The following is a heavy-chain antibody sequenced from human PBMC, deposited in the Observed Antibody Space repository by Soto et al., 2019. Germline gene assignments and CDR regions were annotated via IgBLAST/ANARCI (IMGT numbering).Heavy chain of an antibody. V-gene: IGHV3-21*01. CDR3: ARDCSGGSCYPGMDV. Sequence: GGSLRLSXAASGFNFNSYTINWVRQAPGKRLEWLSSISSSGYIFSTDSVRGRFTISRDNAKNSVYLQINSLRAEDTVVYFCARDCSGGSCYPGMDVWGQGTTGTVSS. CDR2: ISSSGYI. J-gene: IGHJ6*02. CDR1: GFNFNSYT. D-gene: IGHD2-15*01.